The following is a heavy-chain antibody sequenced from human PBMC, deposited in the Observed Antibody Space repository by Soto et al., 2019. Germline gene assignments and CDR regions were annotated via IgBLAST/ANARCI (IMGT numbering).Heavy chain of an antibody. CDR1: GFTFSSSA. CDR2: ISSTSGTT. J-gene: IGHJ4*02. D-gene: IGHD4-17*01. Sequence: PGGSLRLSCVASGFTFSSSALSWVRQAPGKGLDWVSAISSTSGTTFYADSVKGRFTISRDNSKNTLYLQMNSLRTEDTAVYYCAKGYVTTGLFDYWGQGTLVTVSS. V-gene: IGHV3-23*01. CDR3: AKGYVTTGLFDY.